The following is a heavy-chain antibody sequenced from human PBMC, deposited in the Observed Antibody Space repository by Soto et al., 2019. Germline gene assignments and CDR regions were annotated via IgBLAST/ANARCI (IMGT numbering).Heavy chain of an antibody. CDR2: ISGSGDST. J-gene: IGHJ5*02. V-gene: IGHV3-23*01. CDR1: GFTFSNYA. Sequence: GSLRLSCAASGFTFSNYAMSWVRQAQGEGLEWVSAISGSGDSTYYADSVKGRFTISRDNSKNTLYLQMNSLRAEDTAVYYCAKRGLGYCSTTSCRGRWFDPWGQGTLVTVSS. D-gene: IGHD2-2*01. CDR3: AKRGLGYCSTTSCRGRWFDP.